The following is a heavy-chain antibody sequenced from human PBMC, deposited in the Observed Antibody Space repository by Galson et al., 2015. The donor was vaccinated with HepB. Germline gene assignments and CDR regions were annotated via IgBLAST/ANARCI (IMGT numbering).Heavy chain of an antibody. CDR1: GGSIGSYY. CDR3: ARGKSGSYYAMGGPRYYFDY. CDR2: IYYSGST. Sequence: ETLSLTCTVSGGSIGSYYWSWIRQPPGKGLEWIGYIYYSGSTNYNPSLKSRVTISVDTSKNQFSLKLSSVTAADTAVYYCARGKSGSYYAMGGPRYYFDYWGQGTLVTVSS. D-gene: IGHD1-26*01. J-gene: IGHJ4*02. V-gene: IGHV4-59*01.